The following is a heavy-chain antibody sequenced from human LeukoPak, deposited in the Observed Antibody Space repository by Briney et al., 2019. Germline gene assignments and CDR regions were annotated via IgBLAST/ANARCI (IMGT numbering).Heavy chain of an antibody. CDR2: IIPIFGTA. CDR1: GGTFSSYA. J-gene: IGHJ4*02. D-gene: IGHD4-23*01. CDR3: AREYGGNPGLFGY. V-gene: IGHV1-69*05. Sequence: SVKVSCKTSGGTFSSYAISWVRQAPGQGLEWMGGIIPIFGTANYVQNFQGRVTMTTDTSTSTAYMELRSLRSDDTAVYYCAREYGGNPGLFGYWGQGTLVTVSS.